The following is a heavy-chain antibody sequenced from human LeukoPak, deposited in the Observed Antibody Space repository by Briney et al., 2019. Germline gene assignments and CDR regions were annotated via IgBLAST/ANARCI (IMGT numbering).Heavy chain of an antibody. CDR2: FDPEDGET. CDR3: ATIRLGGDAFDI. J-gene: IGHJ3*02. V-gene: IGHV1-24*01. Sequence: ASVKVSCKVSGYTLTELSMHWVRQAPGKGLEWMGGFDPEDGETIYAQKFQGRVTMTEDTSTDTAYMELSSLRSEDTAVYYCATIRLGGDAFDIWGQGTMVTVSS. CDR1: GYTLTELS. D-gene: IGHD3-16*01.